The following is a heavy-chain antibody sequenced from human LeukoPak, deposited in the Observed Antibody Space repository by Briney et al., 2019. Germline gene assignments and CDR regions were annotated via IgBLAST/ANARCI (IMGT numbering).Heavy chain of an antibody. V-gene: IGHV3-30-3*01. J-gene: IGHJ4*02. D-gene: IGHD3-22*01. CDR2: ISYDGSNK. CDR1: GFTFSSYA. CDR3: ARDHGITMIVEGKDDY. Sequence: GRSLRLSCAASGFTFSSYAMHWVRQAPGKGLEWVAVISYDGSNKYYADSVKGRFTISRDNSKNTLYLQMNSLRAEDTAVYYCARDHGITMIVEGKDDYWGQGTLVTVSS.